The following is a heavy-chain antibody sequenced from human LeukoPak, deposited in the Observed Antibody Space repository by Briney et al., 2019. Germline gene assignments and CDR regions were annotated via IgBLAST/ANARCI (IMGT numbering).Heavy chain of an antibody. CDR1: GDTFISYG. CDR2: ISANNANT. CDR3: ARAPGYYYDSSGYSDAFDI. V-gene: IGHV1-18*01. Sequence: ASVKVSCKASGDTFISYGISWVRQAPGQGLEWMGWISANNANTNYAQKLQGRVTMTTDTSTSTAYMELRSLRSEDTAVYYCARAPGYYYDSSGYSDAFDIWGQGTMVTVSS. J-gene: IGHJ3*02. D-gene: IGHD3-22*01.